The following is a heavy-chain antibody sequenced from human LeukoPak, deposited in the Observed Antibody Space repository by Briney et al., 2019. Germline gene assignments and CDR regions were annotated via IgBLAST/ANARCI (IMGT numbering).Heavy chain of an antibody. CDR1: GFTFSSYS. D-gene: IGHD3-3*01. Sequence: GGSLRLSCAASGFTFSSYSMNWVRQAPGKGLEWASSISSSSSYIYYADSVKGRFTISRDNAKNSLYLQMNSLRAEDTAVYYCARPHSGVVDVWGQGTTVTVSS. V-gene: IGHV3-21*01. CDR2: ISSSSSYI. J-gene: IGHJ6*02. CDR3: ARPHSGVVDV.